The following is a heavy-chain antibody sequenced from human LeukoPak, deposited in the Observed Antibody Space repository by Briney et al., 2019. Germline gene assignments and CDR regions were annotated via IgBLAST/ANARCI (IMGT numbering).Heavy chain of an antibody. CDR3: SAGTGRSDFDY. Sequence: GGSLRLSCAASGFTFSDAWVSWVRQAPGKGLEWIGRIKSETNGGTIDYAAPVNGRFTLSRDDSKHTLDLQMNSLKTEDTGVHYCSAGTGRSDFDYWGQGTLVIVSS. CDR1: GFTFSDAW. V-gene: IGHV3-15*01. CDR2: IKSETNGGTI. D-gene: IGHD1-1*01. J-gene: IGHJ4*02.